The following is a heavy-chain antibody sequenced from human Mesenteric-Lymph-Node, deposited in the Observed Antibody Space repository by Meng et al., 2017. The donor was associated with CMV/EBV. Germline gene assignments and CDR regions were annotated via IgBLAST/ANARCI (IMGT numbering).Heavy chain of an antibody. D-gene: IGHD3-10*01. J-gene: IGHJ5*02. Sequence: GSFSDYYWTWIRQSPGKGLEWIGEINHSGSANYNPSLKSRVTISVDTSKNQFSLKLSSMTAADTALYYCARINYYGSGSYSLDWFDPWGQGTLVTVSS. CDR3: ARINYYGSGSYSLDWFDP. V-gene: IGHV4-34*01. CDR1: GSFSDYY. CDR2: INHSGSA.